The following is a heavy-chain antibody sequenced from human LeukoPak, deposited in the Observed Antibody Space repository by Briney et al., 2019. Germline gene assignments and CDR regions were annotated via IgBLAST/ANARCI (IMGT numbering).Heavy chain of an antibody. V-gene: IGHV3-23*01. J-gene: IGHJ3*02. D-gene: IGHD3-16*02. CDR2: ISGSGGST. Sequence: PGGSLRLSCAASGFTFSNYAMSWVRQAPGKGLEWVSAISGSGGSTYYADSVKGRFTISRGNSKNTLYLQMNSLRAEDTAVYYCALNGREVPSGAFDIWGQGTMVTVSS. CDR3: ALNGREVPSGAFDI. CDR1: GFTFSNYA.